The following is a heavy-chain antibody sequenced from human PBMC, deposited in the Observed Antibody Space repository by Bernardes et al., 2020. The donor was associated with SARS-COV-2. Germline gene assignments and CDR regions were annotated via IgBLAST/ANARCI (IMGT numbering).Heavy chain of an antibody. Sequence: SETLSLTCTVSGGSISSYYWSWIRQPPGKGLEWIGYIYYSGSTNYNPSLKSRVTISVDTSKNQFSLKLSSVTAADTAVYYCARLRDKAPAAISWFDPWGQGTLVTVSS. J-gene: IGHJ5*02. V-gene: IGHV4-59*08. CDR1: GGSISSYY. CDR3: ARLRDKAPAAISWFDP. D-gene: IGHD2-2*02. CDR2: IYYSGST.